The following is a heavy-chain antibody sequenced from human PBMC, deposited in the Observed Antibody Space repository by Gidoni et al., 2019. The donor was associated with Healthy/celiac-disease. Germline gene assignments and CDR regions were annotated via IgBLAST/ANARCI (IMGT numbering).Heavy chain of an antibody. CDR3: ARSLWFGELLGSMHAFDI. V-gene: IGHV4-59*08. J-gene: IGHJ3*02. CDR1: GGSISSYY. Sequence: QVQLQESGPGLVKPSETLSLTCTVSGGSISSYYWSWIRQPPGKGLEWIGYIYYSGSTNYNPSLKSRVTISVDTSKNQFSLKLSSVTAADTAVYYCARSLWFGELLGSMHAFDIWGQGTMVTVSS. D-gene: IGHD3-10*01. CDR2: IYYSGST.